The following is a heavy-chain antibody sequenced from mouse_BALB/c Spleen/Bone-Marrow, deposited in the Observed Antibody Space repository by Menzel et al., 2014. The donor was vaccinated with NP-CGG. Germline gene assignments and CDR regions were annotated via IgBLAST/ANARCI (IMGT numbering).Heavy chain of an antibody. CDR2: INPDSSTL. J-gene: IGHJ2*01. CDR3: AGPFYSKGPPAY. D-gene: IGHD3-3*01. V-gene: IGHV4-1*02. Sequence: EVKLLESGGGLVQPGGSLKLSCAASGFDFSRYWMSWVRQAPGKGLEWIGEINPDSSTLNYTPSLKDKFIISRDNAKNTLSLQINKERSEDTAIYCCAGPFYSKGPPAYWGQGTTLTVSS. CDR1: GFDFSRYW.